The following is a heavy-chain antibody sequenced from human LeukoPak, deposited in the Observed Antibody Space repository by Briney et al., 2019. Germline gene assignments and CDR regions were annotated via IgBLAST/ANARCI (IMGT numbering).Heavy chain of an antibody. CDR1: GFTFSNYA. Sequence: QTGGSLRLSCAASGFTFSNYAMGWVRQAPGKGLEWVSVISDSGGSTHYADSVKGRFTISRDNSKNTLYLRMNSLRAEDTAVYYCAQDVSSLIGAFYIWGQGTMVTVSS. CDR2: ISDSGGST. CDR3: AQDVSSLIGAFYI. J-gene: IGHJ3*02. V-gene: IGHV3-23*01.